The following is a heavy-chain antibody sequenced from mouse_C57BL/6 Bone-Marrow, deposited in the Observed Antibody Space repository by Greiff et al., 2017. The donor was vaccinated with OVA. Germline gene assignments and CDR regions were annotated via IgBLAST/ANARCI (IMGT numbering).Heavy chain of an antibody. CDR3: ARVPLYYDYGWFAY. V-gene: IGHV5-4*03. CDR2: ISDGGSYT. J-gene: IGHJ3*01. Sequence: EVNLVESGGGLVKPGGSLKLSCAASGFTFSSYAMSWVRQTPEKRLEWVATISDGGSYTYYPDNVKGRFTISRDNAKNNLYLQMSHLKSEDTAMYYCARVPLYYDYGWFAYWGQGTLVTVSA. CDR1: GFTFSSYA. D-gene: IGHD2-4*01.